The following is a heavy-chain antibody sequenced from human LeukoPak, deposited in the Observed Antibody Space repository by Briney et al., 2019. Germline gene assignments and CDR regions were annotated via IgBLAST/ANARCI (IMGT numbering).Heavy chain of an antibody. V-gene: IGHV3-33*01. CDR2: IWYDGSNK. D-gene: IGHD1-26*01. Sequence: GGSLRLSCAASGFIFSSYAMPWVRQAPGKGLEWVAFIWYDGSNKYYVDSVKGRFTISRDNSKNTLYLQMNSLRVEDTAVYYCARERVMSVGAHYYYGVDVWGQGTTVTVSS. J-gene: IGHJ6*02. CDR3: ARERVMSVGAHYYYGVDV. CDR1: GFIFSSYA.